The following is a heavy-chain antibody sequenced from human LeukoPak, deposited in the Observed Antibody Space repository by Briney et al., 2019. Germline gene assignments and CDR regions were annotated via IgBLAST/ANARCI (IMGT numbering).Heavy chain of an antibody. CDR1: GFTFSNDV. CDR3: ARARAVDWTIFGVVTDAGAGFDP. CDR2: TSGGST. Sequence: GGSLRLSCAASGFTFSNDVMNWVRQAPGKGLEWVSSTSGGSTYYADSRKGRFTISRDNSKNTLHLQMNSLRAEDTAVYYCARARAVDWTIFGVVTDAGAGFDPWGQGTLVTVSS. D-gene: IGHD3-3*01. V-gene: IGHV3-38-3*01. J-gene: IGHJ5*02.